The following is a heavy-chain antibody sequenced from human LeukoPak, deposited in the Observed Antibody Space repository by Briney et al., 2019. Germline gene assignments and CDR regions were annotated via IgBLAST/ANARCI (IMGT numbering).Heavy chain of an antibody. CDR2: ISSSGSTI. J-gene: IGHJ4*02. Sequence: PGGSLRLSCAASGFTFSDYYMSWIRQAPGKGLEWVSYISSSGSTIYYADSVKGRFTISRDNAKNSLYLQMISLRAEDTAVYYCARDEAYYYDSSGYDYWGQGTLVTVSS. V-gene: IGHV3-11*01. CDR3: ARDEAYYYDSSGYDY. D-gene: IGHD3-22*01. CDR1: GFTFSDYY.